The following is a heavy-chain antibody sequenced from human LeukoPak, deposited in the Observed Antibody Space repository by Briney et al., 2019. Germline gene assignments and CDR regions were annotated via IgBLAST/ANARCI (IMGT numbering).Heavy chain of an antibody. J-gene: IGHJ4*02. V-gene: IGHV4-31*03. CDR1: GGSISSGGYY. CDR3: ARDPYGSGSC. CDR2: IYYSGST. Sequence: SETLSLTCTVSGGSISSGGYYWSWIRQHPGKGLEWIGYIYYSGSTYYNPSLKSRVTISVDTSKNQFSPKLSSVTAADTAVYYCARDPYGSGSCWGQGTLVTVSS. D-gene: IGHD3-10*01.